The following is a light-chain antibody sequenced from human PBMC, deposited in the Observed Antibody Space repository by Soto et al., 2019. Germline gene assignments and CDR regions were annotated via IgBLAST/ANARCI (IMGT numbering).Light chain of an antibody. CDR2: ATS. Sequence: DIQMTQSPSSLSASVGDRVTITCRASQTIVTFLNWYQQKPGRAPKLLIYATSTLQSGVPSRFSGSASGTDFTLTISSLQPEDFATYYCQQSYSTPQTFGQGTKVEI. J-gene: IGKJ1*01. V-gene: IGKV1-39*01. CDR3: QQSYSTPQT. CDR1: QTIVTF.